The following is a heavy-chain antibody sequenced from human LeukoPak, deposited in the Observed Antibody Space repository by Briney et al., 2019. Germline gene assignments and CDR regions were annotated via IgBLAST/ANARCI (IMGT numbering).Heavy chain of an antibody. V-gene: IGHV4-39*01. CDR3: ARPYHYDSGSRGTAFDI. CDR2: IYESRST. D-gene: IGHD3-10*01. CDR1: GGSISSSSYY. Sequence: SETLSLTCSVSGGSISSSSYYWGWIRQPPGKGLEWIASIYESRSTYYNPYLKSRLTISVDTSKNQLSLKLTSVTAADTAIYYCARPYHYDSGSRGTAFDIWGQGTMVTVSS. J-gene: IGHJ3*02.